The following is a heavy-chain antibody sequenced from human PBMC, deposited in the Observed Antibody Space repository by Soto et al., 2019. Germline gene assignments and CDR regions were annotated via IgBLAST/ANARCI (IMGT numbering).Heavy chain of an antibody. CDR2: IIPIFGTA. CDR1: GGTFSSYS. J-gene: IGHJ4*02. Sequence: QVQLVQSGAEVKKPGSSVKVSCKASGGTFSSYSINWVRQAPGQGLEWMGEIIPIFGTAIYAQKLQGRVAITDDDSTSTAYMALSSLISEHTAVYDGARYGGRHSGGIAYWGQGNLVTVSS. V-gene: IGHV1-69*01. D-gene: IGHD1-26*01. CDR3: ARYGGRHSGGIAY.